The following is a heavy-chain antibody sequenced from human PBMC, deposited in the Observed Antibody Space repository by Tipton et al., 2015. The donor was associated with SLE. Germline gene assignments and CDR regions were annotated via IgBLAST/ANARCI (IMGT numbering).Heavy chain of an antibody. CDR3: ARDGYSRGWFTYYYMDV. CDR2: INSHSSYI. Sequence: SLRLSCAASGFSFRDHTMNWVRQAPGKGLEWVSSINSHSSYIYYADSVEGRFTISRDNAKNSLFLQMSSLRAEDPALYFCARDGYSRGWFTYYYMDVWGKGTSVTVSS. D-gene: IGHD6-19*01. CDR1: GFSFRDHT. V-gene: IGHV3-21*01. J-gene: IGHJ6*03.